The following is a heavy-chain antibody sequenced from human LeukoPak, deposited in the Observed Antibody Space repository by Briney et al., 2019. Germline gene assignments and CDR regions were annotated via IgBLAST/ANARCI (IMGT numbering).Heavy chain of an antibody. V-gene: IGHV1-69*13. CDR2: IIPIFGTA. Sequence: SVKVSCKASGGTFSSYAISWVRQAPGQGLEWMGGIIPIFGTANYAQKFEGRVTITADESTSTAYMKLSSLRSEDTAVYYCARFTAGAGYVGVEYYFDYWGQGTLVTVSS. CDR1: GGTFSSYA. CDR3: ARFTAGAGYVGVEYYFDY. D-gene: IGHD2-15*01. J-gene: IGHJ4*02.